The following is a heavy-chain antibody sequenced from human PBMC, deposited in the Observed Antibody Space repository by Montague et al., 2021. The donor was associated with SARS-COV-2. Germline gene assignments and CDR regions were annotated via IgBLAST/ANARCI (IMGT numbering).Heavy chain of an antibody. V-gene: IGHV2-70*11. CDR3: ARMTVAGIPFDY. Sequence: PALVKPTQTLTLTCTFSGFSLSTSGMCVSWIRQPPGKALEWLARIDWDDEKYYSTSLKTRLTISKDTSKNQVVLTMANMDPVGTATYYCARMTVAGIPFDYWGQGTLVTVSS. J-gene: IGHJ4*02. D-gene: IGHD6-19*01. CDR2: IDWDDEK. CDR1: GFSLSTSGMC.